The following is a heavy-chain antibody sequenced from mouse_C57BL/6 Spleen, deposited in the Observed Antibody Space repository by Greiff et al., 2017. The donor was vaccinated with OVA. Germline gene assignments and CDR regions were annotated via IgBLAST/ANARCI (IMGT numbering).Heavy chain of an antibody. CDR1: GYSFTDYT. D-gene: IGHD1-1*01. V-gene: IGHV1-39*01. Sequence: VQLKQSGPELVKPGASVKISCKASGYSFTDYTMNWVKQSNGKSLEWIGVINPNYVTTSYNQKFKGKATLTVDQSSSTAYMQLNSLTSEDSAVYYCARSEDYYGSSHWYFDVWGTGTTVTVSS. J-gene: IGHJ1*03. CDR3: ARSEDYYGSSHWYFDV. CDR2: INPNYVTT.